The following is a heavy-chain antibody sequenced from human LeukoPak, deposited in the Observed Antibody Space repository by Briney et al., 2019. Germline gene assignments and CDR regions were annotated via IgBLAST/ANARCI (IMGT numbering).Heavy chain of an antibody. CDR1: GYTFTGYY. J-gene: IGHJ3*02. V-gene: IGHV1-2*02. Sequence: ASVKVSCKASGYTFTGYYMHWVRQAPGQGLEWVGWINPNSGGTNYAQKFQGRVTMTRDTSISTAYMELSRLRSDDTAVYYCARDFFRIDAFDIWGQGTMVTVSS. D-gene: IGHD3-10*01. CDR2: INPNSGGT. CDR3: ARDFFRIDAFDI.